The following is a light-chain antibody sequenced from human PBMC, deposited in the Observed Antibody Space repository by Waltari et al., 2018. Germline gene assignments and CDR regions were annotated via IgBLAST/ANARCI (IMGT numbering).Light chain of an antibody. J-gene: IGKJ1*01. CDR2: YAS. V-gene: IGKV3-20*01. CDR1: HSVSRT. CDR3: HKYERLTAT. Sequence: FALTQPPGTWSWSRGARATPSCSASHSVSRTLAGYQQKPRQAPRLLIYYASTRATSSADKFSSGGSWTDFSLTISRREPEDDAVYYCHKYERLTATFGQGTKVEI.